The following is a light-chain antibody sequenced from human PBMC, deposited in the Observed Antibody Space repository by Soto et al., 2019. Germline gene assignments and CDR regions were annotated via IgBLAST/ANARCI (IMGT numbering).Light chain of an antibody. CDR1: QSVNSN. J-gene: IGKJ1*01. CDR2: GAS. CDR3: QQYGSSPPRT. Sequence: EIMMTQSPVTLSVSPGERATLSCRASQSVNSNLAWYQQKPGQAPRLLIYGASSRATGIPVRFSGSGSGADFTLSISRLEPEDFAVYYCQQYGSSPPRTFGQGTKVDIK. V-gene: IGKV3-20*01.